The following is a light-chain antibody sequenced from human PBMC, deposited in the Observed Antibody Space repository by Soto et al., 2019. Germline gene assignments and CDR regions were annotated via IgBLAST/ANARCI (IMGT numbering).Light chain of an antibody. CDR1: TSNIGTNA. J-gene: IGLJ1*01. CDR2: YSN. V-gene: IGLV1-47*01. Sequence: QSVLTQSASASGTPGQRVTISCSGGTSNIGTNAVYWFQLLPGTAPKLLIYYSNHRPSGISDRFSGSKSGTSASLAISGLRPEDEADYYCAGWDDRLRGYVFATGTKLTVL. CDR3: AGWDDRLRGYV.